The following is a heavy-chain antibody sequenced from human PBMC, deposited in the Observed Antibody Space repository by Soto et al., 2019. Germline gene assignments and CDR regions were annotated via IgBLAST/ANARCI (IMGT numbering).Heavy chain of an antibody. D-gene: IGHD3-3*01. V-gene: IGHV4-4*02. CDR2: IYHSGST. J-gene: IGHJ4*02. CDR3: AGSRYDFWSGYHRGGYFDY. Sequence: QVQLQESGPGLVKPSGTLSLTCAVSSGSISSSNWWSWVRQPPGKGLEWIGEIYHSGSTNYNPSLKSRVIISVDKSTNQFSLKLRYVTAADTAAYYCAGSRYDFWSGYHRGGYFDYWGQGTLVTVSS. CDR1: SGSISSSNW.